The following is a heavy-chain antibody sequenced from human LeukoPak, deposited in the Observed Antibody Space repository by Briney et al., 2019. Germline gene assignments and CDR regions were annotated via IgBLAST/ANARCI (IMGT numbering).Heavy chain of an antibody. CDR1: GFTFSSYE. V-gene: IGHV3-23*01. CDR3: ARDLAWGAFDY. J-gene: IGHJ4*02. D-gene: IGHD7-27*01. Sequence: GGSLRLSCAASGFTFSSYEMNWVRQAPGKGLEWLSGISPRGGGTYYADSVKGRFTISRDDSKNTLSLQMNSLTVEDTAVYYCARDLAWGAFDYWGQGTLVTVSS. CDR2: ISPRGGGT.